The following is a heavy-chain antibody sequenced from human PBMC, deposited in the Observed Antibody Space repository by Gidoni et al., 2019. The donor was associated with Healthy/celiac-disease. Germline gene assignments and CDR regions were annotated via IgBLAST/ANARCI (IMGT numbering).Heavy chain of an antibody. D-gene: IGHD6-19*01. J-gene: IGHJ3*02. CDR1: GYTPTELS. CDR3: ATVPVLVPYSSGWYGAFDI. V-gene: IGHV1-24*01. CDR2: FEPEDGET. Sequence: QVQLVQSGAEVKKPGASVKVPCKVSGYTPTELSIHWLRQAPGKGLEWMGGFEPEDGETIYAQKFQGRVTMTEDTSTDTAYMELSSLRSEDTAVYYCATVPVLVPYSSGWYGAFDIWGQGTMVTVSS.